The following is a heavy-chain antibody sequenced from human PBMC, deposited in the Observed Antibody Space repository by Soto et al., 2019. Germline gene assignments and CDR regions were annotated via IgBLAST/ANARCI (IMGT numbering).Heavy chain of an antibody. Sequence: GGSLRLSCAASGFTFSDYAMSWVRQAPGKGLQWVSGISSNGVSTYYADSVKGRFTISRDNSKNTLFLQMNSLRAEDTAAYYCAKCIVGAPIDYWGQGTLVTVSS. D-gene: IGHD1-26*01. CDR3: AKCIVGAPIDY. CDR2: ISSNGVST. CDR1: GFTFSDYA. V-gene: IGHV3-23*01. J-gene: IGHJ4*02.